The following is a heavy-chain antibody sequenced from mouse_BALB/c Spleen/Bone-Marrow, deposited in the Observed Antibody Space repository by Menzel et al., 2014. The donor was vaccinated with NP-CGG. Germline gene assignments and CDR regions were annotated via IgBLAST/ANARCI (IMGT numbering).Heavy chain of an antibody. CDR1: GFTFGNYA. V-gene: IGHV5-6-3*01. Sequence: EVQLVESGGGLVQPGGSLKLSCAASGFTFGNYAMSWVRQTPDERLELVATINSNGGSTYYPDSVKGRFTISRDNARNTLYLQMSSLKSEDTAMYYCARVAYYNVYFDYWGQGTTLTVSS. CDR3: ARVAYYNVYFDY. D-gene: IGHD2-12*01. J-gene: IGHJ2*01. CDR2: INSNGGST.